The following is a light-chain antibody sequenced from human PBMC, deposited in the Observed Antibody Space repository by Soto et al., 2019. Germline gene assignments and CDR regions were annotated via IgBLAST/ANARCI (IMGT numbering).Light chain of an antibody. CDR3: ASYTGSSTLYV. V-gene: IGLV2-14*01. CDR2: EAS. CDR1: SSDVGTYNY. Sequence: QSVLTQPASVSGSPGQAITISCTGTSSDVGTYNYVSWYQQHPGKVPKLLIFEASNRPSGVSNRFSGSKSGNTASLTISGLQAEDEADYYCASYTGSSTLYVFGTGTKVTVL. J-gene: IGLJ1*01.